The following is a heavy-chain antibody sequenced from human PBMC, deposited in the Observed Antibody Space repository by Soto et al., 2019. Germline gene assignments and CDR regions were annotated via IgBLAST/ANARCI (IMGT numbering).Heavy chain of an antibody. CDR3: AKGEVRGIIPSYFDY. D-gene: IGHD3-10*01. CDR2: IYPGDSDT. CDR1: GYSFTSYW. Sequence: GESLKISCKGSGYSFTSYWIGWVRQMPGKGLEWMGIIYPGDSDTRYSPSFQGQVTISADKSISTAYLQWSSLKASDTAVYYCAKGEVRGIIPSYFDYWGLGTLVTVSS. V-gene: IGHV5-51*01. J-gene: IGHJ4*02.